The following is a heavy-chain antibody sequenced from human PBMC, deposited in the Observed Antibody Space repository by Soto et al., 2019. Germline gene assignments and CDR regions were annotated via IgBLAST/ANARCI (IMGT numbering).Heavy chain of an antibody. Sequence: QAQLVESGGGVVQPGRSLRLSCAASGFAFSSYGMHWVRPAPVTGLGWVAVISYYGSLQHDADSVKGRVTISIDISKNIVILQTSNLTAEDTAVYYCVSDRRYADASVRYSGGQGTLVSVSS. CDR2: ISYYGSLQ. J-gene: IGHJ5*01. CDR1: GFAFSSYG. V-gene: IGHV3-30*03. CDR3: VSDRRYADASVRYS. D-gene: IGHD2-2*01.